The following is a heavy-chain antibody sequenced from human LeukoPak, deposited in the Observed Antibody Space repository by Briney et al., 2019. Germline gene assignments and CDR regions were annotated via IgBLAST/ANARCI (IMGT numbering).Heavy chain of an antibody. CDR2: VFPDDSDT. Sequence: GESLRISCKASGYTFISHWIGWVRQKPGKGLEWMGIVFPDDSDTRVSPSFQGQVTISVDKSISTAFLQWSSLSASVRPMHYCAIRKGYYDTSGYYAFDYCGQGTLVTVSS. CDR3: AIRKGYYDTSGYYAFDY. D-gene: IGHD3-22*01. CDR1: GYTFISHW. J-gene: IGHJ4*02. V-gene: IGHV5-51*01.